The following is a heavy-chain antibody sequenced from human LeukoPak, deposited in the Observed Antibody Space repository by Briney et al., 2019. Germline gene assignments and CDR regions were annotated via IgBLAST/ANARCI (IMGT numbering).Heavy chain of an antibody. D-gene: IGHD3-22*01. CDR2: VSHSGST. V-gene: IGHV4-4*02. Sequence: EASETLSLTCAVSNASISGRNWWNWVRQPPVKGLEWIGEVSHSGSTNYNPSLKSRVTISVDKSKNQFSLTLSSVTAADTAVYYCARDRYYYGSSGYYWFDPWGQGTLVTVSS. CDR3: ARDRYYYGSSGYYWFDP. J-gene: IGHJ5*02. CDR1: NASISGRNW.